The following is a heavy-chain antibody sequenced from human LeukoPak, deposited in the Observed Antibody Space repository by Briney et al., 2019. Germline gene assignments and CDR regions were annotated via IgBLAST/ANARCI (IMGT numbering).Heavy chain of an antibody. Sequence: ASVKVSCKASGYTFTSYDINWVRQATGQRLEWMGWINAGNGNTKSSQRFQGRVTITRDTSASTAYMELSSLRSEDTAVYYCARVIRGYSYGTFDYWGQGTLVTVSS. J-gene: IGHJ4*02. D-gene: IGHD5-18*01. CDR1: GYTFTSYD. V-gene: IGHV1-3*01. CDR2: INAGNGNT. CDR3: ARVIRGYSYGTFDY.